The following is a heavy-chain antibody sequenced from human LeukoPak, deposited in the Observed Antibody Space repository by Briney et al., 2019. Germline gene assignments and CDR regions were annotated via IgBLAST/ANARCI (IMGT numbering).Heavy chain of an antibody. D-gene: IGHD1-26*01. V-gene: IGHV3-7*01. CDR3: ARDITGSYAVDY. CDR2: IKEDGSDT. Sequence: GGSLTLSCAASGFTFDSYWMSWVRQAPGKGLEWVANIKEDGSDTYYVDSAKCRFTLSRDNAKTTQFLQINSLRADDTAVYYCARDITGSYAVDYWGQGPVITVSA. CDR1: GFTFDSYW. J-gene: IGHJ4*02.